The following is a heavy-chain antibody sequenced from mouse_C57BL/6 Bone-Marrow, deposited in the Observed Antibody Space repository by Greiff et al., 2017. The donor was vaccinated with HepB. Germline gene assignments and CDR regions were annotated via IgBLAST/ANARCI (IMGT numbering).Heavy chain of an antibody. CDR1: GYTFTSYW. J-gene: IGHJ3*01. Sequence: VKLQQPGAELVMPGASVKLSCKASGYTFTSYWMHWVKQRPGQGLEWIGEIDPSDSYTNYNQKFKGKSTLTVDKSSSTAYMQLSSLTSEDSAVYYCARTLYYGNYALFAYWGQGTLVTVSA. CDR2: IDPSDSYT. CDR3: ARTLYYGNYALFAY. V-gene: IGHV1-69*01. D-gene: IGHD2-1*01.